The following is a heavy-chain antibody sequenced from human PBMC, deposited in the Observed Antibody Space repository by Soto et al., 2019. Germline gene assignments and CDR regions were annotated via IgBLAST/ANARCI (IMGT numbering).Heavy chain of an antibody. J-gene: IGHJ4*02. CDR2: IWYDGSNK. V-gene: IGHV3-33*01. CDR1: GFTFSSYG. Sequence: VQLVESGGGVVQPGRSLRLSCAASGFTFSSYGMHWVRQAPGKGLEWVAVIWYDGSNKYYADSVKGRFTISRDNSKNTLYLQMNSLRAEDTAVYYCARETLVRGVYFDYWGQGTLVTVSS. D-gene: IGHD3-10*01. CDR3: ARETLVRGVYFDY.